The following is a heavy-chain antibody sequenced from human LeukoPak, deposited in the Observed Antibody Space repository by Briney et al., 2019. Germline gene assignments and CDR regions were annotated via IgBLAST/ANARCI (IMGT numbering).Heavy chain of an antibody. CDR2: ITSGTRT. Sequence: GGSLRLSWVAAGFTFSSHGMNWGRQAPGKGLWWGSVITSGTRTYYADSVKGRVAISRDNSKNTMYLQMNSLRAEDTAVYYCASMVRGVMGFDYWGQGTLVTVSS. D-gene: IGHD3-10*01. V-gene: IGHV3-23*01. J-gene: IGHJ4*02. CDR1: GFTFSSHG. CDR3: ASMVRGVMGFDY.